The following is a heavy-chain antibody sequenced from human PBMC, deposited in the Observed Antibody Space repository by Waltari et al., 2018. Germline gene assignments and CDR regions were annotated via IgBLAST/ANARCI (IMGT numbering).Heavy chain of an antibody. CDR1: GFTFDDYA. D-gene: IGHD3-22*01. Sequence: EVQLVESGGGLVQPGRSLRLSCAASGFTFDDYAMHWVRQAPGKGREWVSGIIWNSGSIGYADSVKCRFTISRDNAKNSLYLQMNSLRAEDTALYYCAKDILGFSSYYDSSGYDYWGQGTLVTVSS. J-gene: IGHJ4*02. CDR2: IIWNSGSI. CDR3: AKDILGFSSYYDSSGYDY. V-gene: IGHV3-9*01.